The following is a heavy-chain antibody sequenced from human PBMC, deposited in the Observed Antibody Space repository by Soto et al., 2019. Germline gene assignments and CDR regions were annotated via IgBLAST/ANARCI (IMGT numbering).Heavy chain of an antibody. CDR1: GGTFSSYI. CDR3: ARAYASNKYYFDP. J-gene: IGHJ5*02. Sequence: ASVKVSCKASGGTFSSYIISWVRQAPGQGLEWMGGIIPFFGTADYAQKFQDRVTITADESTNTAYMELSSLRSEDTAMYYCARAYASNKYYFDPWGQGTLVTVSS. D-gene: IGHD2-2*01. V-gene: IGHV1-69*13. CDR2: IIPFFGTA.